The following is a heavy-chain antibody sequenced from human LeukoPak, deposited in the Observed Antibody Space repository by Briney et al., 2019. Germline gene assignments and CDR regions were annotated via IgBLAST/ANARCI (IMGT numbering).Heavy chain of an antibody. V-gene: IGHV4-59*08. CDR1: GASISPYY. Sequence: PSETLSLTCSVSGASISPYYWVWIRLPPGKGLEWIGYVFYNGRTSYNPSLKSRVTISADTSKNQFSLKMNSVTAADTAVYYCASGNYYQDYWGQGTVVTVSP. CDR2: VFYNGRT. CDR3: ASGNYYQDY. J-gene: IGHJ4*02. D-gene: IGHD1-26*01.